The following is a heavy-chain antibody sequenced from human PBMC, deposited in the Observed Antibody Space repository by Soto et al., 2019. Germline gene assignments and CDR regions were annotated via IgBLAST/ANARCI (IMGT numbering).Heavy chain of an antibody. V-gene: IGHV4-4*07. CDR2: IYSSGII. J-gene: IGHJ4*02. Sequence: QVQLQESGPRLVKPSETLSLSCTVSGGSISSYYWSWIRQPAGKGLEWIGRIYSSGIINSNPSLRSRLTMSVDTSKNQFSLKLSSVTAADTAVYYCARDNSAAFAYWGQGTLVTISS. D-gene: IGHD3-10*01. CDR1: GGSISSYY. CDR3: ARDNSAAFAY.